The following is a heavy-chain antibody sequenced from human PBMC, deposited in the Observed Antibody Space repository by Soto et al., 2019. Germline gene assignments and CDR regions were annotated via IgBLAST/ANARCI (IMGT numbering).Heavy chain of an antibody. Sequence: GASVKVSCKVSGYTLSELNLHWVRQAPGKGLEWLGGFDPAKDETLYAQKVQGRITVTEDTSTVTAYMELRSLTFEDTAVYYCAKLSCTSSTCYFPGWFDPWGQGTLVTVSS. V-gene: IGHV1-24*01. D-gene: IGHD2-2*01. CDR3: AKLSCTSSTCYFPGWFDP. CDR1: GYTLSELN. J-gene: IGHJ5*02. CDR2: FDPAKDET.